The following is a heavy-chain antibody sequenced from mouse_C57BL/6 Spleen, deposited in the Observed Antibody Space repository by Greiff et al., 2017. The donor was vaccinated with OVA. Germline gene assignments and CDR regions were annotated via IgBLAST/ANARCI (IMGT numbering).Heavy chain of an antibody. V-gene: IGHV1-69*01. D-gene: IGHD1-1*01. CDR3: ARRTALYYGSSPWFAY. CDR1: GYTFTSYW. CDR2: IDPSDSYT. J-gene: IGHJ3*01. Sequence: VQLQQPGAELVMPGASVKLSCKASGYTFTSYWMHWVKQRPGQGLEWIGEIDPSDSYTNYNQKFKGKSTLTGDKSSSTAYMQLSSLTSEDSAVYDCARRTALYYGSSPWFAYWGQGTLVTVSA.